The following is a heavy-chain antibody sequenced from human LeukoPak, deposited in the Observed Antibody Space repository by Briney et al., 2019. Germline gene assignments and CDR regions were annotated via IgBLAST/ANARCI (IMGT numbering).Heavy chain of an antibody. CDR3: ARLLTSGYCSGGSCKSHFDY. Sequence: GESLKISCKGSGYSFTSYWIGRVRQMPGIGLEWMGIIYPGDSDTRYSPSFQGQVTISADKSISTAYLQWSSLKASDTAMYYCARLLTSGYCSGGSCKSHFDYWGQGTLVTVSS. CDR1: GYSFTSYW. V-gene: IGHV5-51*01. CDR2: IYPGDSDT. D-gene: IGHD2-15*01. J-gene: IGHJ4*02.